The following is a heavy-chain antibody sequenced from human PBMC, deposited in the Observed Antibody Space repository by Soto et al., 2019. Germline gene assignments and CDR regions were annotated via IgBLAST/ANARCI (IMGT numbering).Heavy chain of an antibody. CDR3: ARRLAPSVSALGY. J-gene: IGHJ4*02. D-gene: IGHD1-26*01. CDR1: GLTFSSSS. V-gene: IGHV3-30-3*01. Sequence: PGGSLRRSCTVSGLTFSSSSVRWVRQAPGKGLEWVAVISENGDRQYSTDSVRGRFLVSRDTFNNTIYLQMNSLRPEDTGEYFCARRLAPSVSALGYWGQGALVTVSS. CDR2: ISENGDRQ.